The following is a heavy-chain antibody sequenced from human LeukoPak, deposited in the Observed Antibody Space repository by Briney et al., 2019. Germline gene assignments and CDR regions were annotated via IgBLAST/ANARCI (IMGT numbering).Heavy chain of an antibody. CDR1: GFTFSSYA. CDR2: ISGSGGST. D-gene: IGHD3-22*01. V-gene: IGHV3-23*01. J-gene: IGHJ4*02. CDR3: ARDRSGYFDY. Sequence: PGGSLRLSCAAPGFTFSSYAMSWVRQAPGKGLEWVSAISGSGGSTYYADSVKGRFTISRDNAKNSLYLQMNSLRAEDTAVYYCARDRSGYFDYWGQGTLVTVSS.